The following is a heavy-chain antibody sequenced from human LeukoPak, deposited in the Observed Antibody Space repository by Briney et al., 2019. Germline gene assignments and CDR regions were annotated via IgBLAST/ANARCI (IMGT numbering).Heavy chain of an antibody. V-gene: IGHV3-53*01. CDR2: IYNDGST. CDR3: ARESFDY. CDR1: GFTDSSTY. Sequence: GGSLRLSCAASGFTDSSTYMSWVRQAPGKGLQCVSIIYNDGSTYYADSVKGRFTISRDNSKNTLYLQMNSLRAEDTAVYYCARESFDYWGRGTLVTVSS. J-gene: IGHJ4*02.